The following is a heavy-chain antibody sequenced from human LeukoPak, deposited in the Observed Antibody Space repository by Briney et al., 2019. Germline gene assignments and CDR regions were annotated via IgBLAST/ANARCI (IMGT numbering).Heavy chain of an antibody. J-gene: IGHJ5*02. CDR3: ARQGRRYFDWLERDPNWFDL. Sequence: SETLSLTCAVYGGSFSGYYWSWIRQPPGKGLEWIGEINHSGSTNYNPSLKSRVTISVDTSKNQFSLKLSSVTAADTAVYYCARQGRRYFDWLERDPNWFDLWGQGTLVTVSS. V-gene: IGHV4-34*01. D-gene: IGHD3-9*01. CDR1: GGSFSGYY. CDR2: INHSGST.